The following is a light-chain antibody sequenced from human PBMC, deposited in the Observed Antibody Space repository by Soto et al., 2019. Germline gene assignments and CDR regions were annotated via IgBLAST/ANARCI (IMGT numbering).Light chain of an antibody. CDR1: QSVLYSSNNKNY. J-gene: IGKJ2*01. V-gene: IGKV4-1*01. CDR2: WAS. Sequence: DIVMTQSPDSLAVSLGERATINCKFSQSVLYSSNNKNYLAWYQQRPGQPPKLLIYWASTRESGVTDRFSGSGSGTDFTLTITSLQAEDVAVYYCQQYYSTPPTFGQGTKLEIK. CDR3: QQYYSTPPT.